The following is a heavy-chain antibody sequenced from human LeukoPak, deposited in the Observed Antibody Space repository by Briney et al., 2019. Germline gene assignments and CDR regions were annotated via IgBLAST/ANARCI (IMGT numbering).Heavy chain of an antibody. Sequence: SGPTLVKQTHTFTLTCTFSGFLRSTNGVGVGWIRQPPGKALEWLALINCDGDKRYSPSLQSRLTITEGTSKNQVVLTLTNMGPADTATYYCAHRRYSSVWSPFNYWGQGTLVTVSS. CDR2: INCDGDK. D-gene: IGHD6-19*01. CDR3: AHRRYSSVWSPFNY. CDR1: GFLRSTNGVG. V-gene: IGHV2-5*02. J-gene: IGHJ4*02.